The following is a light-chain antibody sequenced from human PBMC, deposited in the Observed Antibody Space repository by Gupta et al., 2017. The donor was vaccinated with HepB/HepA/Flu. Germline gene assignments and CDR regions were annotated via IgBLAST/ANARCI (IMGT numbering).Light chain of an antibody. Sequence: SYELTQPLSVSVALGQTARLTCGGNNIGNKNVHWYHQKPGQAPVLVIYRDTNRPSRIPQRFSGSNSGNTATLPITRAQDGDEADYYCQVWDSNTEIFGTGTKLTVL. CDR1: NIGNKN. J-gene: IGLJ1*01. V-gene: IGLV3-9*01. CDR2: RDT. CDR3: QVWDSNTEI.